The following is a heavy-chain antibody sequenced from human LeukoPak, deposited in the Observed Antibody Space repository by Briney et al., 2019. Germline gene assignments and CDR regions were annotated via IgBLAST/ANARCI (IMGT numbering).Heavy chain of an antibody. J-gene: IGHJ4*02. CDR1: GYTFTGYY. CDR3: ARGYGSGTYIDY. D-gene: IGHD3-10*01. Sequence: GATVKVSCKASGYTFTGYYMHWVRQAPGQGLEWMGWINPNSGGTNYAQKFQGWVTMTRDTSISTAYMELSRLRSDDTAVYYCARGYGSGTYIDYWGQGTLVTVSS. CDR2: INPNSGGT. V-gene: IGHV1-2*04.